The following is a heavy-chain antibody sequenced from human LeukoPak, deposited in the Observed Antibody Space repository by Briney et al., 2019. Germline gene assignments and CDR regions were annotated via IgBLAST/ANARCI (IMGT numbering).Heavy chain of an antibody. J-gene: IGHJ4*02. V-gene: IGHV3-21*01. D-gene: IGHD3-10*01. CDR2: ISSSSSYI. CDR3: ARGSRGHYFDY. Sequence: KPGGSLRLSCAASGFTSSSYSMNWVRQAPGKGLEWVSSISSSSSYIYYADSVKGRFTISRDNAKNSLYLQMNSLRAEDTAVYYCARGSRGHYFDYWGQGTLVTVSS. CDR1: GFTSSSYS.